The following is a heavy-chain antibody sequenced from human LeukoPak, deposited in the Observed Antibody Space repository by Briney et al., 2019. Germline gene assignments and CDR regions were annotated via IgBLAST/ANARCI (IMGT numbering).Heavy chain of an antibody. Sequence: GASVKVSCKASGYSFTGFYIQWMRQAPGQGLEWMGWINPNTGNKNSAPKYQGRITLTSDTSIRTAYMEISRLTADDTAVYYCARSVHYSSPSSNWGQGTLVTVSS. V-gene: IGHV1-2*02. J-gene: IGHJ4*02. D-gene: IGHD6-13*01. CDR2: INPNTGNK. CDR3: ARSVHYSSPSSN. CDR1: GYSFTGFY.